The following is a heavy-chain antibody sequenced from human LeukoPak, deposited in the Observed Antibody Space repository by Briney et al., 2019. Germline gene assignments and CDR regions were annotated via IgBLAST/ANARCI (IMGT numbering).Heavy chain of an antibody. CDR3: ARDGVALGATTYLHFDY. Sequence: GASVKASCKASGYTFTGYYMHWVRQAPGQGLEWMGWINPNSGGTNYAQKFQGRVTMTRDTSISTAYMELSRLRSGDTAVYYCARDGVALGATTYLHFDYWGQGTLVTVSS. J-gene: IGHJ4*02. CDR1: GYTFTGYY. V-gene: IGHV1-2*02. CDR2: INPNSGGT. D-gene: IGHD5-12*01.